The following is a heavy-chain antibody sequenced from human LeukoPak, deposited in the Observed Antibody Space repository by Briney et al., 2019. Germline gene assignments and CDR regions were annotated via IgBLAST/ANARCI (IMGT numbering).Heavy chain of an antibody. CDR3: ARVKYDSSGYYSNWFDP. CDR2: ISAYNGNT. Sequence: APVKVSCKASGYTLFSYGISWVGQAPGQGGEWVGWISAYNGNTNYAQKLQGRVTMTTDTSTSTAYMELRSLRSDDTAVYYCARVKYDSSGYYSNWFDPWGQGTLVTVSS. D-gene: IGHD3-22*01. V-gene: IGHV1-18*01. J-gene: IGHJ5*02. CDR1: GYTLFSYG.